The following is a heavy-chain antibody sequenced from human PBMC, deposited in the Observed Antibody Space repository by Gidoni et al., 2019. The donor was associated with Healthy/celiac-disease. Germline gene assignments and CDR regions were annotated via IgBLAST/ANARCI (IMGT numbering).Heavy chain of an antibody. CDR2: ISWNSGSI. J-gene: IGHJ6*02. CDR1: GFTFDDYA. Sequence: EVQLVESGGGLVQPGRSLRLSCAASGFTFDDYAMHWVRQAPGKGLEWVSGISWNSGSIGYADSVKGRFTISRDNAKNSLYLQMNSLRAEDTALYYCAKDISPEGPYYYDSSGSPAHYYGMDVWGQGTTVTVSS. CDR3: AKDISPEGPYYYDSSGSPAHYYGMDV. V-gene: IGHV3-9*01. D-gene: IGHD3-22*01.